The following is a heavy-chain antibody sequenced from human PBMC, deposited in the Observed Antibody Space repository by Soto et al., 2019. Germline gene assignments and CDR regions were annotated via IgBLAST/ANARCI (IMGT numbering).Heavy chain of an antibody. CDR3: ARDRSRFTISAYGMDV. Sequence: GGSLRLSCAASGFTFSSYSMNWVRQAPGKGLEWVSSISSSSYIYYADSVKGRFTISRDNAKNSLYLQMNSLRAEDTAVYYCARDRSRFTISAYGMDVWGQGTTVTVSS. D-gene: IGHD3-3*01. CDR1: GFTFSSYS. J-gene: IGHJ6*02. CDR2: ISSSSYI. V-gene: IGHV3-21*01.